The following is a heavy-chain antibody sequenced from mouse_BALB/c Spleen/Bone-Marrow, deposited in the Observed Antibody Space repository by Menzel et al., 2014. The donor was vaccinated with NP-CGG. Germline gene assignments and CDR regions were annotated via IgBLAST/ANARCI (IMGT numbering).Heavy chain of an antibody. V-gene: IGHV1-14*01. CDR1: GYTFTRYV. J-gene: IGHJ2*01. CDR3: ARERDYGDYFDY. D-gene: IGHD1-1*01. CDR2: INPYNEGS. Sequence: SGPELVKLGASVKMSCKASGYTFTRYVIHWVRQKPGQGLDWIGYINPYNEGSKYNEKFKGEATLTSDRSSHTAYMELSSLTSDDSAVYYCARERDYGDYFDYWGQGTTLTVSS.